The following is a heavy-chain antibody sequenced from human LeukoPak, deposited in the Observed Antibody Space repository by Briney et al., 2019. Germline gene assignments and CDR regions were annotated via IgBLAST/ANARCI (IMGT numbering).Heavy chain of an antibody. D-gene: IGHD5-12*01. CDR3: ARHGGVLGTDIVATMRRRTLSYYFDY. CDR2: IYHSGST. Sequence: PSETLSLTCTVSGYSISSGYYWGWIRQSPGKGLEWIGSIYHSGSTYYNPSLKSRVTISMDTTKNQFSLKLTSVTAADTAVYYCARHGGVLGTDIVATMRRRTLSYYFDYWGQGTLVTVSS. J-gene: IGHJ4*02. V-gene: IGHV4-38-2*02. CDR1: GYSISSGYY.